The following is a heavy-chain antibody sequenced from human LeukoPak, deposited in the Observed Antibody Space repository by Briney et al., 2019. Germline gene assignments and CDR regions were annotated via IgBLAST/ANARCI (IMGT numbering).Heavy chain of an antibody. CDR2: ISGSEGST. D-gene: IGHD2-15*01. J-gene: IGHJ4*02. CDR1: RFTFSIYT. CDR3: AKLGYAAADIVVVVAATPNY. Sequence: PGGSLRLSCAASRFTFSIYTMSWVRQAPGGGREWVLAISGSEGSTSYTDSVRGRFTISRDNSKNTLYLQMNSLTAEDTAVYYCAKLGYAAADIVVVVAATPNYGGQATLVTPPS. V-gene: IGHV3-23*01.